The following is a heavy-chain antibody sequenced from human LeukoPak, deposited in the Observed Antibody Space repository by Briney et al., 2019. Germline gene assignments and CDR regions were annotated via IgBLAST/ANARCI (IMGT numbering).Heavy chain of an antibody. CDR3: ARTKEYSSSWYSPVDY. Sequence: GSVKVSFKASGYTFTGCYMQWVRQAPGQGLEGMGWINPNSGGTNYAQKFQGRVTMTRDTSISTAYLELSRLRSDDTAVYYCARTKEYSSSWYSPVDYWGQGTLVTVSS. CDR2: INPNSGGT. CDR1: GYTFTGCY. D-gene: IGHD6-13*01. J-gene: IGHJ4*02. V-gene: IGHV1-2*02.